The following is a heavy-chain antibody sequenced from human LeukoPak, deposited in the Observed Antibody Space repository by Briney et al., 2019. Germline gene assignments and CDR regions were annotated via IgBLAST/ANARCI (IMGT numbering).Heavy chain of an antibody. CDR2: IYYSGST. J-gene: IGHJ4*02. CDR1: GGSISSYY. V-gene: IGHV4-59*01. CDR3: ARVDPDSSSTLEVFDY. D-gene: IGHD6-6*01. Sequence: SETLSLTCTVSGGSISSYYWSWVRQPPGKGLEWIGYIYYSGSTNYNPSLKSRVTISVDTSKNQFSLKLSSVTAADTAVYYCARVDPDSSSTLEVFDYWGQGTLVTVSS.